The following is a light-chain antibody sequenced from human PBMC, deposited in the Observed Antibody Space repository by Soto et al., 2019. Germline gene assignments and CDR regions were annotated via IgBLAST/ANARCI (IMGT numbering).Light chain of an antibody. J-gene: IGLJ2*01. CDR3: TSYTSASTLVL. Sequence: QSALTQPASVSGSPGQSITISCTGTSSDVGDYDYVSWYQQYPGKAPRLIIFNVSDRPSRVSDRFSGSKSGNTASLTISGLQAEDEADYYCTSYTSASTLVLFGGGTKLTVL. CDR2: NVS. V-gene: IGLV2-14*03. CDR1: SSDVGDYDY.